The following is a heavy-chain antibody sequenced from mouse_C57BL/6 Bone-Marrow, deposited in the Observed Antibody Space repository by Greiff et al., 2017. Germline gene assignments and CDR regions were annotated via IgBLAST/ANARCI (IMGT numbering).Heavy chain of an antibody. V-gene: IGHV5-17*01. CDR2: ISSGSSTI. J-gene: IGHJ2*01. D-gene: IGHD2-4*01. Sequence: EVKLVESGGGLVKPGGSLKLSCAASGFTFSDYGMHWVRQAPEKGLEWVAYISSGSSTIYYADTVKGRFTISRDNAKNTLFLQMTRLRSEDTAMYYCARRDYPFFDYWGQGTTLTVSS. CDR3: ARRDYPFFDY. CDR1: GFTFSDYG.